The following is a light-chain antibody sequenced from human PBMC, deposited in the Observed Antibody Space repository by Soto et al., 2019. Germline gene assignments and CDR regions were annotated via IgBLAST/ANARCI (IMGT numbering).Light chain of an antibody. CDR3: YSYGGMSTDNFV. V-gene: IGLV2-23*01. CDR2: EGS. Sequence: QSVLTQPASVSGSPGQSITISCTGTSSDVGSYDLVSWYQQHPGKAPKLIIYEGSQRPSGVSNRFSGSKSGNTASLTISGLRPEDGVDYYCYSYGGMSTDNFVFGGGTKVTVL. J-gene: IGLJ1*01. CDR1: SSDVGSYDL.